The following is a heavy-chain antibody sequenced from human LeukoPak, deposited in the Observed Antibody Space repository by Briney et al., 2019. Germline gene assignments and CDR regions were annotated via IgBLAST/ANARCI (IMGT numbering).Heavy chain of an antibody. D-gene: IGHD5-24*01. V-gene: IGHV3-21*01. J-gene: IGHJ4*02. CDR1: GFTFSSYS. Sequence: PGGSLRLSCAASGFTFSSYSMNWVRQAPGKGLEWVSSISSSSSNIYYADSVKGRFTISRDNAKNSLFLQMNSLRAEDTAVYYCARAPPRFRDGYETGDYWGQGTLVTVSS. CDR3: ARAPPRFRDGYETGDY. CDR2: ISSSSSNI.